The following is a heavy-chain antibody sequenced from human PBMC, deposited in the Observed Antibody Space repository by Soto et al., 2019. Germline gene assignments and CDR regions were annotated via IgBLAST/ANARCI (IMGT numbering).Heavy chain of an antibody. V-gene: IGHV1-46*01. Sequence: ASVKVSCKASGDTFTNHYIHWVRQGPGQGPEWMGTISPSGVKTDYAQKFNGRATLTSDTPTSTVYIELMSLRSENTVIYYCARDEYHYGSGSSYSTLDDWGQGTLVTVSS. J-gene: IGHJ4*02. CDR2: ISPSGVKT. CDR3: ARDEYHYGSGSSYSTLDD. D-gene: IGHD3-10*01. CDR1: GDTFTNHY.